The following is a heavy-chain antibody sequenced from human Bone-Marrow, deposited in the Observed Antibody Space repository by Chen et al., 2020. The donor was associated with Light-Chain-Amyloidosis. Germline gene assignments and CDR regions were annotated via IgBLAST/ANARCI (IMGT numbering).Heavy chain of an antibody. V-gene: IGHV4-34*01. Sequence: QVQLQQWGAGLLKPSETLSLTCAVYGGSFSGYYWSWIRQPPEKGLEWIGEINHSGSTNYNPSLKSRVTISVDTSKNQFSLKLSSVTAADTAVYYCARVNPNYDFWSGYYWHFDYWGQGTLVTVSS. J-gene: IGHJ4*02. D-gene: IGHD3-3*01. CDR2: INHSGST. CDR3: ARVNPNYDFWSGYYWHFDY. CDR1: GGSFSGYY.